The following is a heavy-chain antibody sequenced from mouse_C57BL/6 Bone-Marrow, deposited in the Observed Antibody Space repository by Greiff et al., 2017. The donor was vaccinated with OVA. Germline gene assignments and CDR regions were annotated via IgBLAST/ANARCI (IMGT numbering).Heavy chain of an antibody. CDR2: IWRGGST. D-gene: IGHD3-2*02. CDR1: GFSLTSYG. J-gene: IGHJ4*01. CDR3: AKGGSGYGYYAMDY. V-gene: IGHV2-5*01. Sequence: VQLQESGPGLVQPSQSLSITCTVSGFSLTSYGVHWVRQSPGTGLEWLGVIWRGGSTDYNAAFMSRLSITKDNSKSQVFFKMNSLQADDTAIYYCAKGGSGYGYYAMDYWGQGTSVTVSS.